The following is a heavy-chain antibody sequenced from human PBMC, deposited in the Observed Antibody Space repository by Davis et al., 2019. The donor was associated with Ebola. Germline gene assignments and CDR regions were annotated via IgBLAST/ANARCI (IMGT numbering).Heavy chain of an antibody. J-gene: IGHJ3*02. D-gene: IGHD1-26*01. V-gene: IGHV1-69*04. CDR3: ARQESGSYRLDAFDI. CDR2: IIPILGIA. Sequence: AASVKVSCKASGGTFSSYAISWVRQAPGQGLEWMGRIIPILGIANYAQKLQGRVTMTTDTSTSTAYMELRSLRSDDTAVYYCARQESGSYRLDAFDIWGQGTMVTVSS. CDR1: GGTFSSYA.